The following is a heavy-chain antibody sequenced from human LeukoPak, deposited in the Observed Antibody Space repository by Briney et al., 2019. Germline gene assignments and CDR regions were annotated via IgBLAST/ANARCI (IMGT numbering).Heavy chain of an antibody. D-gene: IGHD1-1*01. V-gene: IGHV1-2*02. J-gene: IGHJ4*02. CDR1: GHTFTAYY. CDR3: ASYASGYNWLKV. Sequence: ASVTVSCKASGHTFTAYYMHWVRQAPGQGLEWMGWIHPGTGDTNYAQKFQGRVTVTRDTSISTAYMELIRLTSDDTAVYYCASYASGYNWLKVWGQGTLVTVSS. CDR2: IHPGTGDT.